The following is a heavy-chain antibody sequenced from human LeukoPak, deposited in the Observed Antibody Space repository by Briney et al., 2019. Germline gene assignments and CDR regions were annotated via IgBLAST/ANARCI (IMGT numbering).Heavy chain of an antibody. Sequence: NSGGSLRLSCAASGFTFTSYVMNWVRQAPGKGLEWVSSISGGSRSIYYADSVKGRFTTSRDNVKNSVFLQMNSLRAEDTGVYFCVREQSVKARQEGGHRYYYFMDAWGNGTTVTVSS. D-gene: IGHD6-6*01. CDR2: ISGGSRSI. J-gene: IGHJ6*03. V-gene: IGHV3-21*04. CDR3: VREQSVKARQEGGHRYYYFMDA. CDR1: GFTFTSYV.